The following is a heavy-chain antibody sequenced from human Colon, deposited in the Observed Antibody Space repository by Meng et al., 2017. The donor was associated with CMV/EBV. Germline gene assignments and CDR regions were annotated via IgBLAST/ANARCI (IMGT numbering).Heavy chain of an antibody. CDR1: GFTFSSYA. J-gene: IGHJ4*02. CDR2: ISYDGSNK. Sequence: GESLKISCAASGFTFSSYAMHWVRRAPGKGLEWVAVISYDGSNKYYADSVKGRFTISRDNTKKSLSLQMNNLRDEDTAVYYCARDYHTNGPPPLDFWGQGTRVTVSS. CDR3: ARDYHTNGPPPLDF. D-gene: IGHD1-1*01. V-gene: IGHV3-30-3*01.